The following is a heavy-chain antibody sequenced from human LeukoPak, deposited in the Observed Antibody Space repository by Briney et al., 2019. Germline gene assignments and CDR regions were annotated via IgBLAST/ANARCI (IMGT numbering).Heavy chain of an antibody. CDR1: SDSIGSNY. Sequence: PSETLSLTCTVSSDSIGSNYWSWIRQPAGKGLEWIGRIYPSGTNYNPSLKSRVTISVDKSKNQVSLKLISVTAADTAMYYCAKSSGSYRPWGQGTLVTVSS. D-gene: IGHD1-26*01. J-gene: IGHJ5*02. CDR2: IYPSGT. V-gene: IGHV4-4*07. CDR3: AKSSGSYRP.